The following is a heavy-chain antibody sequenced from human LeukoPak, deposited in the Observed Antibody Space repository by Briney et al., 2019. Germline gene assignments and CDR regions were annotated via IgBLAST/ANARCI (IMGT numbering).Heavy chain of an antibody. D-gene: IGHD4-17*01. CDR3: ARDDDYGDYSMRY. CDR1: GGSISSRNW. J-gene: IGHJ4*02. V-gene: IGHV4-4*02. CDR2: IYHSGST. Sequence: SGTLSLTCAVSGGSISSRNWWSWVRPPPGKGLEWIGEIYHSGSTNYNPSLKSRVTISVDKTKNQFSLKLSSVTAADTAVYYCARDDDYGDYSMRYWGQGTLVTVSS.